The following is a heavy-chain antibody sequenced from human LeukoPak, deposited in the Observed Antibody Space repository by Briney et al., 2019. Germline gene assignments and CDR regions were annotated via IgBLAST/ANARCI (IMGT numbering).Heavy chain of an antibody. Sequence: PSETLSLTCTVSGGSLSGYYWSWIRQPPGKRLEWIGYIYYRGSTNYNPSLQSRVTILVDTSKNQVSLKLSSVTAADTAVYYCARTAVVTPYFHYWGQGTLVTVSS. J-gene: IGHJ4*02. CDR3: ARTAVVTPYFHY. CDR1: GGSLSGYY. D-gene: IGHD4-23*01. V-gene: IGHV4-59*01. CDR2: IYYRGST.